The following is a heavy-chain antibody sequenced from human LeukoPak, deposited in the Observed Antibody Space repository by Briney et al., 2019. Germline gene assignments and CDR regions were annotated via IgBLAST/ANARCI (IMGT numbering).Heavy chain of an antibody. CDR2: ISSNGGST. CDR1: GFSFSSYA. J-gene: IGHJ4*02. V-gene: IGHV3-64*01. D-gene: IGHD6-19*01. CDR3: ARDSGPSIAVDGTFGFDY. Sequence: GGSLRLSCAASGFSFSSYAMHWVRQAPVKGLEYVSVISSNGGSTYYTNSVKGRFTISRDNSKNTLYLQMGSLGTEDMAVYYCARDSGPSIAVDGTFGFDYWGQGTLVTVSS.